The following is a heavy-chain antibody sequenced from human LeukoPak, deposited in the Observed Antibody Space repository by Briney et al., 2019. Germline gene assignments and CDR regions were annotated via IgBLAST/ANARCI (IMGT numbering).Heavy chain of an antibody. CDR1: GGTFISYA. CDR2: IIPIFGTA. V-gene: IGHV1-69*01. D-gene: IGHD2-2*01. CDR3: AREADIVVVPRYYYMDV. J-gene: IGHJ6*03. Sequence: SVKVSCKASGGTFISYAISWVRQAPGQGIEWMGGIIPIFGTANYAQKFQGRVTITADESTSTAYMELSSLRSEDTAVYYCAREADIVVVPRYYYMDVWGKGTTVTVSS.